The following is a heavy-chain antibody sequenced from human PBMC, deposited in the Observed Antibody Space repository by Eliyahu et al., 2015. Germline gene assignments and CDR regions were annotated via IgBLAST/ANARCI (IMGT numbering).Heavy chain of an antibody. CDR3: TARPSSDSASFYYY. CDR2: IKSKTDGETT. V-gene: IGHV3-15*01. D-gene: IGHD3-22*01. Sequence: EVQLVESGGGLVKPGESLRLSCTTSGFTFSNSWMTWVRQAPGKGLEWVGRIKSKTDGETTDYAAPVKGRFTISRDDSKNTLYLQMNSLITEDTGVYYCTARPSSDSASFYYYWGQGTLVTVSP. J-gene: IGHJ4*02. CDR1: GFTFSNSW.